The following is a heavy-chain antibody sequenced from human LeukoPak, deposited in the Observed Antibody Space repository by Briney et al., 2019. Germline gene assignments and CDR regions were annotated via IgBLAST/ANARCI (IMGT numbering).Heavy chain of an antibody. CDR1: GFTFSSYW. CDR2: INSDGSST. CDR3: AKSRSPLTNYYYYGMDV. V-gene: IGHV3-74*01. D-gene: IGHD2-2*01. Sequence: GGSLRLSCAASGFTFSSYWMHWVRQAPGKGMVWVSRINSDGSSTRYADSVKGRFTISRDNAKNTLFLQMNSLRAEDTAVYYCAKSRSPLTNYYYYGMDVWGQGTTVTVSS. J-gene: IGHJ6*02.